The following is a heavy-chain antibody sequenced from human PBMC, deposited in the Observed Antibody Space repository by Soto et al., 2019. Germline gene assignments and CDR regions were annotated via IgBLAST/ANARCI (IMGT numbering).Heavy chain of an antibody. CDR2: ISASGGGI. V-gene: IGHV3-23*01. CDR3: ARRRGTGISGGTYYGLDV. J-gene: IGHJ6*02. D-gene: IGHD2-15*01. Sequence: GGSLRLSCAASGFTFNSFAMSWGRQAPGKGLEWGSGISASGGGIYYADSEKGRFTVSRDNAKSTMYLQMNSLRAEDTAVYYCARRRGTGISGGTYYGLDVWGQGTTVTVSS. CDR1: GFTFNSFA.